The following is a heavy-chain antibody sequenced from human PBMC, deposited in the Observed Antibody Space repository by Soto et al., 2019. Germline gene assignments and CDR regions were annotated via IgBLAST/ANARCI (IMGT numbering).Heavy chain of an antibody. V-gene: IGHV1-2*02. CDR3: ARATYVGSSDYFDY. D-gene: IGHD6-6*01. J-gene: IGHJ4*02. Sequence: ASVKVSCKASGYTFTGYYMHWVRQAPGQGLEWMGWINPNSGGTNYAQKFQGRVTMTRDTSISTAYMELSRLRSDDTAVYYCARATYVGSSDYFDYWGQGTLVTV. CDR2: INPNSGGT. CDR1: GYTFTGYY.